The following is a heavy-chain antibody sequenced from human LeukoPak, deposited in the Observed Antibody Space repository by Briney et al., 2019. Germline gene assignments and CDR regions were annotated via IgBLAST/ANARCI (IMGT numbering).Heavy chain of an antibody. CDR2: MNPNSGNT. J-gene: IGHJ4*02. Sequence: ASVKVSCKASGYTFTSYDINWVRQATGQGLEWMGWMNPNSGNTGYAQKFQGRVTMTRNTSISTAYMELSSLRSEDTAVYYCARGYRAYYDSSGYPDYWGQGTLVTVSS. V-gene: IGHV1-8*01. CDR1: GYTFTSYD. CDR3: ARGYRAYYDSSGYPDY. D-gene: IGHD3-22*01.